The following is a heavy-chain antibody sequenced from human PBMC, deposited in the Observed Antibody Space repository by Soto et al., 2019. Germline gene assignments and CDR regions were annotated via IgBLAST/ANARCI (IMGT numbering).Heavy chain of an antibody. J-gene: IGHJ4*02. V-gene: IGHV1-2*04. D-gene: IGHD3-16*01. Sequence: GASVKVSCKASGYTFTGYYMHWVRQAPGQGLEWMGWINPNSGGTNYAQKFQGWVTMTRDTSISTAYMELSRLRSDDTAVYYCARSYPPYDYVWGSTFDYWGQGTLVTVSS. CDR2: INPNSGGT. CDR3: ARSYPPYDYVWGSTFDY. CDR1: GYTFTGYY.